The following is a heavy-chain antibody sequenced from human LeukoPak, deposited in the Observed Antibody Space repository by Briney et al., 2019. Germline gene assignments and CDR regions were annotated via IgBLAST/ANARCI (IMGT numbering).Heavy chain of an antibody. J-gene: IGHJ6*04. CDR2: ISGSGGST. CDR1: GFTFSSYA. CDR3: AKDRSGWPEGMDV. Sequence: PGGSLRLSCAASGFTFSSYAMSWVRQAPGKGLEWVSAISGSGGSTYCADSVKGRFTISRDNSKNTLYLQMNSLRAEDTAVYYCAKDRSGWPEGMDVWGKGTTVTVSS. V-gene: IGHV3-23*01. D-gene: IGHD6-19*01.